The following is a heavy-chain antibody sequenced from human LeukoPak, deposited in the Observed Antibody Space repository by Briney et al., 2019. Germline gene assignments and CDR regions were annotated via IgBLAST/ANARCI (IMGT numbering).Heavy chain of an antibody. J-gene: IGHJ3*02. Sequence: PGGSLRLSCAASGFTFSSYAMHWVRQAPGKGLEWVTVISYDGSNKYYADSVKGRFTISRDNSKNTLYLQMNSLRAEDTAVYYCARDRLLYCRSNTCSDAFDIWGQGAMVTVSS. CDR1: GFTFSSYA. V-gene: IGHV3-30-3*01. D-gene: IGHD2-2*01. CDR2: ISYDGSNK. CDR3: ARDRLLYCRSNTCSDAFDI.